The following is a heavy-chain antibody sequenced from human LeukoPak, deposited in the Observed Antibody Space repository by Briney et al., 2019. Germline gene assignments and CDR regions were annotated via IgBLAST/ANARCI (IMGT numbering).Heavy chain of an antibody. D-gene: IGHD6-13*01. CDR2: ISWNSGSI. J-gene: IGHJ6*02. Sequence: GGSLRLSCPASGFTFDDYAMHWVRQAPGKGLEWVSGISWNSGSIGYADSVKSRFTISRDNAKNSLYLQMNSLRAEDTALYYCAKTIAAAGPRLPYYYYGMDVWGQGTTVTVSS. CDR3: AKTIAAAGPRLPYYYYGMDV. CDR1: GFTFDDYA. V-gene: IGHV3-9*01.